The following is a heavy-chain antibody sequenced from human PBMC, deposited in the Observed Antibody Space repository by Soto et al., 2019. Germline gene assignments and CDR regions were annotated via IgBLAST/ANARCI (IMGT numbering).Heavy chain of an antibody. CDR1: GFTFSSYA. J-gene: IGHJ3*02. D-gene: IGHD3-9*01. V-gene: IGHV3-23*01. CDR3: AKVGDDILTGYYGDAFDI. CDR2: ISGSGGST. Sequence: GGSLRLSCAASGFTFSSYAMSWVRQAPGKGLEWVSAISGSGGSTYYADSVKGRFTISRDNSKNTLYLQMNSLRAEDTAVYYCAKVGDDILTGYYGDAFDIWGQGTMVTVSS.